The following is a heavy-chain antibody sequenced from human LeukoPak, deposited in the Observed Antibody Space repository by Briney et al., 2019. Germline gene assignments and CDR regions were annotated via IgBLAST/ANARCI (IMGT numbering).Heavy chain of an antibody. CDR1: GFTFSSYA. CDR2: ISYDGSNK. Sequence: GRSLRLSCAASGFTFSSYAMHWVRQAPGKGLEWVAVISYDGSNKYYADSVKGRFTISRDNSKNTLYLQMNSLRAEDTAVYYCARDSIAVAGTFDYWGQGTLVTVFS. D-gene: IGHD6-19*01. CDR3: ARDSIAVAGTFDY. J-gene: IGHJ4*02. V-gene: IGHV3-30-3*01.